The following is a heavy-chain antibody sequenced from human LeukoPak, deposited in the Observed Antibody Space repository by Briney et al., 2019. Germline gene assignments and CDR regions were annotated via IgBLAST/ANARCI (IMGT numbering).Heavy chain of an antibody. CDR3: ARDMTMTQMGY. V-gene: IGHV3-21*01. J-gene: IGHJ4*02. D-gene: IGHD3-22*01. CDR2: ISSSSSYI. Sequence: GGSLRLSCAASGFTFSSYSMNWVCQAPGKGLEWVSSISSSSSYIYYADSVKGRFTISRDNAKNSLYLQMNSLRAEDTAVYYCARDMTMTQMGYWGQGTLVTVSS. CDR1: GFTFSSYS.